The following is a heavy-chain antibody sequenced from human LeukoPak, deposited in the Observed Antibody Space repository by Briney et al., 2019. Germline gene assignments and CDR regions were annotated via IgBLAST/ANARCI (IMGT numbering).Heavy chain of an antibody. CDR3: ARANFLYCSSTTCLFDY. CDR2: INPNDGDT. J-gene: IGHJ4*02. Sequence: ASVKVSCKASGYTFTDYYMHWVRQAPGQGFEWMGWINPNDGDTNYAQKFQGKVTMTRDTSISTAHMEVSRLRSDDTAVYYCARANFLYCSSTTCLFDYWGQGTLVTASS. D-gene: IGHD2-2*01. CDR1: GYTFTDYY. V-gene: IGHV1-2*02.